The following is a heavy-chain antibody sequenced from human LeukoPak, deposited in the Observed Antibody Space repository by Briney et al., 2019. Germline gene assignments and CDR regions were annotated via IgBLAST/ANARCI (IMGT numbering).Heavy chain of an antibody. CDR2: ISGSGGST. J-gene: IGHJ5*02. D-gene: IGHD3-10*01. V-gene: IGHV3-23*01. Sequence: GGSLRLSCAASGFTFSSYGMSWVRQAPGKGLEWVSAISGSGGSTYYADSVKGRFTISRDNSKNTLYLQMNSLRAEDTAVYYCARVKRYYYGSGSQNWFDPWGQGTLVTVSS. CDR3: ARVKRYYYGSGSQNWFDP. CDR1: GFTFSSYG.